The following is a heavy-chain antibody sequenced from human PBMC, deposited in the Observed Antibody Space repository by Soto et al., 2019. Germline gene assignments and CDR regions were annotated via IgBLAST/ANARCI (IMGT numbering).Heavy chain of an antibody. D-gene: IGHD6-6*01. CDR1: GYTFTRYG. V-gene: IGHV1-18*01. CDR2: ISAYNGNT. Sequence: ASVKVSCKASGYTFTRYGISWVRQAPGQGLEWMGWISAYNGNTNYAQKLQGRVTMTTDTSTSTAYMELRSLRSDDTAVYYCAKAGPLTSSSAAVYYYYGMDVWGQGTTVTVSS. J-gene: IGHJ6*02. CDR3: AKAGPLTSSSAAVYYYYGMDV.